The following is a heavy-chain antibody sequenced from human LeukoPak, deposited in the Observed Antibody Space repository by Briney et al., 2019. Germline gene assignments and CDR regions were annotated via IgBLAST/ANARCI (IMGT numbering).Heavy chain of an antibody. D-gene: IGHD3-10*02. CDR3: AELGITMIGGV. CDR1: GFTFSSYG. V-gene: IGHV3-48*04. Sequence: DPGGSLRLSCAASGFTFSSYGMHWVRQAPGKGLEWVSYISSSGSTIYCADSVKGRFTISRDNAKNSLYLQMNSLRAEDTAVYYCAELGITMIGGVWGKGTTVTISS. J-gene: IGHJ6*04. CDR2: ISSSGSTI.